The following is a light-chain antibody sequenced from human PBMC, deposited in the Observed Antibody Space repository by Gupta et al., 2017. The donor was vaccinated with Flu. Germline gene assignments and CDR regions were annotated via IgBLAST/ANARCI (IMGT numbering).Light chain of an antibody. Sequence: PSFLSASVGDRVTITCRASQGIGSYLAWYQQKPGKAPKLLIYAASTVQSGVPSRFSGSGSGTEFTLTISSRQPEDFATYYCQQVNSPPVTFGHGTXVDIK. CDR3: QQVNSPPVT. V-gene: IGKV1-9*01. CDR1: QGIGSY. J-gene: IGKJ3*01. CDR2: AAS.